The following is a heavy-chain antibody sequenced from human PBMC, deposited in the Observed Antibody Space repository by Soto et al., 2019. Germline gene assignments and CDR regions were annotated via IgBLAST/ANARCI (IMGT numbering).Heavy chain of an antibody. CDR2: MNPNSGNT. CDR3: ARDRAAVAGTFHFDY. Sequence: ASVKVSCKASGYTFTSYDINWVRQATGQGLEWMGWMNPNSGNTGYAQKFQGRVTMTRNTSISTAYMELSRLRSDDTAVYYCARDRAAVAGTFHFDYWGQGTLVTVSS. V-gene: IGHV1-8*01. D-gene: IGHD6-19*01. CDR1: GYTFTSYD. J-gene: IGHJ4*02.